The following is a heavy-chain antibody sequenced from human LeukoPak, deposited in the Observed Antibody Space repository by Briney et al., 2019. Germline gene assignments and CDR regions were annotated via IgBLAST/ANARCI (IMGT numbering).Heavy chain of an antibody. CDR1: GGSISSGNYY. Sequence: MPSETLSLTCTVSGGSISSGNYYYSWIRQPAGKGLEWLGRIYTSGTTDYNPSLKSRVTISVDTSKNQFSLKLSSVTAADTAVYYCARAPIAAAHLDVWGKGTTVTVSS. CDR2: IYTSGTT. CDR3: ARAPIAAAHLDV. J-gene: IGHJ6*04. D-gene: IGHD6-13*01. V-gene: IGHV4-61*02.